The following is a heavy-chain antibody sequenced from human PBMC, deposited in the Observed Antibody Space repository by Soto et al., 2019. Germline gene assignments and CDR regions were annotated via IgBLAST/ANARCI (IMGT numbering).Heavy chain of an antibody. V-gene: IGHV3-48*03. CDR3: ARRGIH. J-gene: IGHJ4*02. CDR1: GYTFNSHE. CDR2: ISGSGTT. Sequence: EVKLVESGGGSGQPGGSLRLSCVASGYTFNSHEMNWIRQTPGKGLEWISSISGSGTTKYADSVKGRFTISRDNAHKSIYLEMNSLRVEDTGVYYCARRGIHWGQGALVTVSS. D-gene: IGHD6-13*01.